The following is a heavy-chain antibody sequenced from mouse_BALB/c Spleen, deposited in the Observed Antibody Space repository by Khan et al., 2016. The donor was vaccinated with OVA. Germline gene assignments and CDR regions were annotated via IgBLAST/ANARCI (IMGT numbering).Heavy chain of an antibody. CDR3: ARGGDYDNSLFDY. CDR1: GFTFADYY. CDR2: IYPGSGNT. J-gene: IGHJ2*01. D-gene: IGHD1-1*01. Sequence: QVQLKQSGPELVKPGASVKISCKASGFTFADYYLNWVKQKPGQGLEWIGWIYPGSGNTKYNEKFMGKATLTVDTSSSTAYMQLSSQASEDTAVYFCARGGDYDNSLFDYWGQGTTLTVSS. V-gene: IGHV1-84*02.